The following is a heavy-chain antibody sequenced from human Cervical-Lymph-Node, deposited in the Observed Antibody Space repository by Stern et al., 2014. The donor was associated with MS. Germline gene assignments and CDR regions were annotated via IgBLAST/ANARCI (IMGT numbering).Heavy chain of an antibody. Sequence: QLQLQESGPGLVKPSETLSLTCTVSGGSVTSYYWGWIRQPPGKGLEWIGYFYCSGSTEYNPSLKSRVTISVDTSKDQFFLKLTSVTAADTAVYYCARNGDYEHSFDNWGQGTLVTVAS. V-gene: IGHV4-59*02. CDR1: GGSVTSYY. J-gene: IGHJ4*02. D-gene: IGHD4-17*01. CDR2: FYCSGST. CDR3: ARNGDYEHSFDN.